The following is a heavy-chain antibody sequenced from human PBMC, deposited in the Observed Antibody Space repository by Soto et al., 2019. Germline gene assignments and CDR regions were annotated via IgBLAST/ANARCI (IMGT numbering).Heavy chain of an antibody. J-gene: IGHJ6*02. CDR2: ISYDGSNK. CDR1: GFTFSSYA. Sequence: QVQLVESGGGVVQPGRSLRLSCAASGFTFSSYAMHWVRQAPGKGLEWVAVISYDGSNKYYADSVKGRFTISRDNSKNTLYLQMNSLRAEDTAVYYCARAGHYYDSSGPYGMDVWGQGTTVTVSS. V-gene: IGHV3-30-3*01. CDR3: ARAGHYYDSSGPYGMDV. D-gene: IGHD3-22*01.